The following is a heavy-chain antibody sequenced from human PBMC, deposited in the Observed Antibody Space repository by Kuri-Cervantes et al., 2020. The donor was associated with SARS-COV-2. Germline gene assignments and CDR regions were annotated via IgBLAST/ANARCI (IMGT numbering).Heavy chain of an antibody. D-gene: IGHD6-13*01. V-gene: IGHV4-61*08. CDR3: ARVGEYSSSLDY. CDR1: GGSISSGGYY. J-gene: IGHJ4*02. CDR2: IYYSGST. Sequence: SETLSLTCTVSGGSISSGGYYWSWIRQPPGKGLEWIGYIYYSGSTNYNPSLKSRVTISVDTSKNQFSLKLSSVTAADTAVYYCARVGEYSSSLDYWGQGTLVTVSS.